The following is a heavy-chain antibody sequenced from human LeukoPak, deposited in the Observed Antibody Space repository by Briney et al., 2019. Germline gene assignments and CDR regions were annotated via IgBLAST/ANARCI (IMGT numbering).Heavy chain of an antibody. CDR3: ARDGDSSGYYTY. Sequence: PSETLSLTCTVSGGSISSYYWSWIRQPPGKGLEWIGYIYYSGSTNYNPSLKSRVTISVDTSKNQFSLKLSSVTAADTAVYYCARDGDSSGYYTYWGQGTLVTVSS. CDR2: IYYSGST. V-gene: IGHV4-59*01. J-gene: IGHJ4*02. CDR1: GGSISSYY. D-gene: IGHD3-22*01.